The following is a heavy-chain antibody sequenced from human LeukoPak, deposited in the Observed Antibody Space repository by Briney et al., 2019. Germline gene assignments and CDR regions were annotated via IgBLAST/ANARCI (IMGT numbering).Heavy chain of an antibody. D-gene: IGHD6-6*01. J-gene: IGHJ4*02. V-gene: IGHV3-7*05. Sequence: GSLRLSCAASGFTFSSFWMTWVRQAPGKGLEWVANIKQDGSEKYYEDSVKGRFTISRDNADNSLYLQMNSLRADDTAMYYCARDRSSSFYWGQGTLVTVSS. CDR2: IKQDGSEK. CDR1: GFTFSSFW. CDR3: ARDRSSSFY.